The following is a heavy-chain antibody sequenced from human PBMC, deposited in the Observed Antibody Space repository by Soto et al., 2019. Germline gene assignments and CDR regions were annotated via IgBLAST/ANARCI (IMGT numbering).Heavy chain of an antibody. CDR2: IYHSGST. D-gene: IGHD6-19*01. J-gene: IGHJ4*02. CDR3: ARLRMSPIAVAADFDY. Sequence: QVQLQESGPGLVKPSGTLSLTCAVSGGSISSSNWWSWVRQPPGKGLEWIGEIYHSGSTNYNPSLKSRVTIPVDKSKNQFALKLSSVTAADTAVYYCARLRMSPIAVAADFDYWGQGTLVTVSS. V-gene: IGHV4-4*02. CDR1: GGSISSSNW.